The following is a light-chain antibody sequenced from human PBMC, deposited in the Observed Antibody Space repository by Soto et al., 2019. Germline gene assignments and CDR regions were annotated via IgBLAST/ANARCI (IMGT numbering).Light chain of an antibody. J-gene: IGKJ1*01. V-gene: IGKV1-5*01. CDR3: QQYHGYPVT. CDR2: DAS. CDR1: QSIGTW. Sequence: DIQMTQSPSTLSSSVGDRVTITCGASQSIGTWLAWYQQKPGKAPNLLIYDASFLESGVPSRFSGSGSGTGFTLTISSLQPDDFATYYCQQYHGYPVTFAQGTKVDI.